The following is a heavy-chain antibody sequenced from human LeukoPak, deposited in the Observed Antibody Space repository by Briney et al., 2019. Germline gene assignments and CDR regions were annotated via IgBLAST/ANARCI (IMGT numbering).Heavy chain of an antibody. Sequence: GSLRLSCAASGFTFSSYAMSWVRQAPGKGLEWASAISGSGGSTYYADSVKGRFTISRDNSKNTLYLQMNSLRAEDTAVYYCAKDSDGDYSAIDYWGQGTLVTVSS. D-gene: IGHD4-17*01. CDR1: GFTFSSYA. CDR2: ISGSGGST. V-gene: IGHV3-23*01. CDR3: AKDSDGDYSAIDY. J-gene: IGHJ4*02.